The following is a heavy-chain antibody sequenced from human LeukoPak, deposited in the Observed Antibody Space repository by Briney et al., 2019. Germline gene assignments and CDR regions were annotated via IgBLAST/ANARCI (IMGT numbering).Heavy chain of an antibody. J-gene: IGHJ4*02. CDR3: ARGAIVGANFDY. D-gene: IGHD1-26*01. CDR2: ITTDGSGT. V-gene: IGHV3-74*01. CDR1: GFTFGRYW. Sequence: GGSLRLSCADSGFTFGRYWMHWVRQAPGKGLVWVSHITTDGSGTSYADTVKGRFTISRDNAKNTLYLQMNSLGAEDTAVYYCARGAIVGANFDYWGQGTLVTVSS.